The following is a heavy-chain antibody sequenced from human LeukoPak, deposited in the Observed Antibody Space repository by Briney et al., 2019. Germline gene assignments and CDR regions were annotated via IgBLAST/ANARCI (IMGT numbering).Heavy chain of an antibody. Sequence: TSETLSLTCVVYGGSFSGYYWSWIRQPPGKGLEWIGEINHSGSTNYSPSLKSRVTISVDTSKNQFSLKLSAVTAADTAVYYCARQMPPRRLVPAARRGAWRDNWFDPWGQGTLVTASS. J-gene: IGHJ5*02. V-gene: IGHV4-34*01. CDR3: ARQMPPRRLVPAARRGAWRDNWFDP. D-gene: IGHD2-2*01. CDR1: GGSFSGYY. CDR2: INHSGST.